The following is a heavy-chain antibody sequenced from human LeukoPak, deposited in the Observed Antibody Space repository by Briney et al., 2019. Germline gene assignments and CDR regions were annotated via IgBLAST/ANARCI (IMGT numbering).Heavy chain of an antibody. D-gene: IGHD3-10*01. CDR1: GFPFSGYW. J-gene: IGHJ3*02. CDR3: ARGFDGRSAFDI. CDR2: INEDGSEI. V-gene: IGHV3-7*01. Sequence: PGGSLRLXCAVSGFPFSGYWMGWVRQAAGNGLESVATINEDGSEIYYVDSVKGRFTISRDNAKNSLSLQMNSLRAEDTTLYYCARGFDGRSAFDIWGQGTMVTVSS.